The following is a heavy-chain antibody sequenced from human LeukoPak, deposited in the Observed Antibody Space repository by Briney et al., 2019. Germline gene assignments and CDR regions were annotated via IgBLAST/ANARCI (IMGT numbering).Heavy chain of an antibody. Sequence: GGSLRLSCAASGFTFSSYSMNWVRQAPGRGLEWVSSITGSGATTYYADSAKGRFTVSRDNSKNTLYLQMNSLRAEDTAVYHCARGATSEDTAIVTGYWGQGTLVTVSS. CDR1: GFTFSSYS. D-gene: IGHD5-18*01. J-gene: IGHJ4*02. CDR3: ARGATSEDTAIVTGY. V-gene: IGHV3-23*01. CDR2: ITGSGATT.